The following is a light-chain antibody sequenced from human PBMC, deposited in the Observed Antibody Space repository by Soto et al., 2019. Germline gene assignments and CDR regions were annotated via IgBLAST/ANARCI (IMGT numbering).Light chain of an antibody. CDR1: QGISSY. CDR3: QQYDSYSPLT. V-gene: IGKV1D-8*01. Sequence: VIWMTQSTSLLSASTGDRVTISCRMSQGISSYLAWYQQKPGKSPELLIYAASTLQSGVPSRFSDSGSGTDFTLTIRSLQPDDFATYYCQQYDSYSPLTFGGGTKVDIK. CDR2: AAS. J-gene: IGKJ4*01.